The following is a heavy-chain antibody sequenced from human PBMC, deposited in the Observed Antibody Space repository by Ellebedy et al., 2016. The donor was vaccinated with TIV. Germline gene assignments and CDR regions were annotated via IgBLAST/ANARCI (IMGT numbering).Heavy chain of an antibody. D-gene: IGHD1-26*01. Sequence: GESLKISCGASGFSFSSSGMHWVRQAPGKGLEWVSIISGSGGNTYHADSVKGRLTISRDDSKNTLYLQMNSLKAEDTAVYYCAKSQEGATYFDNWGQGTLVTVSS. CDR2: ISGSGGNT. J-gene: IGHJ4*02. CDR3: AKSQEGATYFDN. V-gene: IGHV3-23*01. CDR1: GFSFSSSG.